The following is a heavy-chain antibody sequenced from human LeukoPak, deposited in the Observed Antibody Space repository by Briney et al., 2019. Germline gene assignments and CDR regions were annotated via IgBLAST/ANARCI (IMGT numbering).Heavy chain of an antibody. D-gene: IGHD2-15*01. CDR2: FDPEDGET. V-gene: IGHV1-24*01. Sequence: ASVKVSCKVSGYTLTELSMHWVRQAPGKGLEWMGGFDPEDGETIYAQKFQGRVTMTEDISTDTAYMELSSLRSEDTAVYYCATAKVFCSGGSCRNYYFDYWGQGTLVTVSS. CDR3: ATAKVFCSGGSCRNYYFDY. CDR1: GYTLTELS. J-gene: IGHJ4*02.